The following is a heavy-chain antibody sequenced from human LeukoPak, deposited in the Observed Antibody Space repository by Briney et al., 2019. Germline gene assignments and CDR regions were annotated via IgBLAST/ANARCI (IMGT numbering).Heavy chain of an antibody. CDR2: THVTGNT. Sequence: SGTLSLTCTVSGGSMNNYYWSWIRQPAGKALEWIGRTHVTGNTNYNPSLKSRVTMSLDTSKNQFSLKLSSVTAADTAVYYCARIPSVFKDSAWYEAWIDPWGQGILVTVSS. J-gene: IGHJ5*02. V-gene: IGHV4-4*07. CDR1: GGSMNNYY. D-gene: IGHD6-19*01. CDR3: ARIPSVFKDSAWYEAWIDP.